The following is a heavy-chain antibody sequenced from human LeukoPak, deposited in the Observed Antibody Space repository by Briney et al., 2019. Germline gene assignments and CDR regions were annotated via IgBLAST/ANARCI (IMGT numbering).Heavy chain of an antibody. V-gene: IGHV3-30*03. Sequence: GGSLRLSCAASGFTFSSYGMHWVRQAPGKGLQWVALISHDGSNKYYADSVRGRFTISRDNSRNTLYLQMNSLRPEDTAVYYCGGLAVFDYWGQGTLVTVSS. CDR1: GFTFSSYG. CDR3: GGLAVFDY. CDR2: ISHDGSNK. D-gene: IGHD2-15*01. J-gene: IGHJ4*02.